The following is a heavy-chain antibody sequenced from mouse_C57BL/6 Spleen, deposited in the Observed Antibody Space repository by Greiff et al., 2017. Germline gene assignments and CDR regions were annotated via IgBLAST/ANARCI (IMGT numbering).Heavy chain of an antibody. CDR1: GFTFSDYG. CDR3: ARFYGYYRYFDV. D-gene: IGHD1-1*02. V-gene: IGHV5-17*01. J-gene: IGHJ1*03. CDR2: ISSGSSTI. Sequence: EVTVVESGGGLVKPGGSLKLSCAASGFTFSDYGMHWVRQAPETGLEWVAYISSGSSTIYYADTVKGRFTISRDNAKNTLFLQMTSLRSEDTAMYCCARFYGYYRYFDVWGTGTTVTVSS.